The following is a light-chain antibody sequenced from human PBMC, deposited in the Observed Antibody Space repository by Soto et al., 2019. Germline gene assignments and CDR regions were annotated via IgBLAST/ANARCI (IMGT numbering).Light chain of an antibody. CDR1: INDVGGCNY. V-gene: IGLV2-8*01. CDR2: QVT. Sequence: QSALTQPPSASGSPGQSVTISCAGTINDVGGCNYDSWYQQHPGRVPQLMMYQVTKRPSGVPDRFSASKADTTAFLTISGLQAEDEGDYYCMSYAGGNKFVFATGNKVTAL. J-gene: IGLJ1*01. CDR3: MSYAGGNKFV.